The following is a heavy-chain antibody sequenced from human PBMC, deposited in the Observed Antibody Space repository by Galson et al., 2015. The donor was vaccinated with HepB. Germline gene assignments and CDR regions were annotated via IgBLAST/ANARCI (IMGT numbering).Heavy chain of an antibody. CDR1: GFSLSTYGVG. V-gene: IGHV2-5*02. Sequence: PALVKPTQTLTLTCTFSGFSLSTYGVGVAWIRQPPGKALEWLALMYWDGDSRYKSSLKNRLTIAKDTSKDQVVLTMTNMDPADTATYHCAHRALEFSPFDYWGQGILVTVSS. CDR2: MYWDGDS. J-gene: IGHJ4*02. CDR3: AHRALEFSPFDY. D-gene: IGHD3-3*02.